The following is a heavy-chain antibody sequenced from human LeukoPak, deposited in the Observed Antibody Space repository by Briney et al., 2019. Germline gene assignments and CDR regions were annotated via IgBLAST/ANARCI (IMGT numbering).Heavy chain of an antibody. CDR2: ISAYNGNT. V-gene: IGHV1-18*01. J-gene: IGHJ6*02. D-gene: IGHD2-2*01. CDR3: ARALQLVVPSVVKPTYSYYGMDV. Sequence: GASVKVSCKASGYTFTTYGISWVRQAPGQGLEWMGWISAYNGNTNYAQKFQDRVTMTTATSTSTVYMELRSLRSDDTAVYYCARALQLVVPSVVKPTYSYYGMDVWGQGTTVTVSS. CDR1: GYTFTTYG.